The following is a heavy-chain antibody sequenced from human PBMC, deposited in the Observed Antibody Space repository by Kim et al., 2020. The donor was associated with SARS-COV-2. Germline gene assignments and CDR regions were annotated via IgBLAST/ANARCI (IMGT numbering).Heavy chain of an antibody. CDR2: IYYSGST. J-gene: IGHJ5*02. CDR1: GGSISSYY. D-gene: IGHD2-15*01. Sequence: SETLSLTCTVSGGSISSYYWSWIRQPPGKGLEWIGYIYYSGSTNYNPSLKSRVTISVDTSKNQFSLKLSSVTAADTAVYYCARGYCSGGSCYLERPPESNWFDPWGQGTLVTVSS. V-gene: IGHV4-59*01. CDR3: ARGYCSGGSCYLERPPESNWFDP.